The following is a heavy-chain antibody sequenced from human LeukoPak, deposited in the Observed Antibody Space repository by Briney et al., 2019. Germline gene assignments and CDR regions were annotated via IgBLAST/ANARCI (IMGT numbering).Heavy chain of an antibody. J-gene: IGHJ4*02. CDR1: GGSISSYY. V-gene: IGHV4-59*01. Sequence: SETLSLTCTVSGGSISSYYWSWIRQPPGKGLEWIGYIYYSGSTDYSPSLKSRVTISVDTSKNQFSLKLSSVTAADTAVYYCARAVFGVVLDYWGQGTLVTVSS. CDR3: ARAVFGVVLDY. CDR2: IYYSGST. D-gene: IGHD3-3*01.